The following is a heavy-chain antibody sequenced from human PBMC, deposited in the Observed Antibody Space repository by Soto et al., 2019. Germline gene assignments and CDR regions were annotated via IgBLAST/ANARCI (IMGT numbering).Heavy chain of an antibody. CDR3: AREDQLPSYYYYMDV. CDR2: INPNSGGT. CDR1: GYTFTGYY. J-gene: IGHJ6*03. D-gene: IGHD2-2*01. Sequence: ASVKVSCKASGYTFTGYYMHWVRQAPGQGLEWMGWINPNSGGTNYAQKFQGWVTMTRDTSISTAYMELSRLRSDDTAVYYCAREDQLPSYYYYMDVWGKGTTVTVSS. V-gene: IGHV1-2*04.